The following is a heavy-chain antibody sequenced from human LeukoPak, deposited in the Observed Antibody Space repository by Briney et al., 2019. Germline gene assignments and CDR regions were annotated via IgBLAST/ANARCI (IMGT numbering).Heavy chain of an antibody. CDR1: GYTLTELS. CDR3: ATLGSGSYPIDY. J-gene: IGHJ4*02. V-gene: IGHV1-24*01. Sequence: ASVKVSCKVSGYTLTELSMHWVRQAPGKGLEWMGGFDPEDGETIYAQKFQGRVTMTEDTSTDTAYMELSSLRSEDTAVYYCATLGSGSYPIDYWGQGTLVTVSS. CDR2: FDPEDGET. D-gene: IGHD3-10*01.